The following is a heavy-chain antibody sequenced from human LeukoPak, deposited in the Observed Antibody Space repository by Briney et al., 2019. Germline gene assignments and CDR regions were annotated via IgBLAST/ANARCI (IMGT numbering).Heavy chain of an antibody. CDR2: ISYSGST. J-gene: IGHJ4*02. Sequence: SETLSLTCTVSGGSISSSSDYWGWIRQPPGKGLEWIGSISYSGSTYYNPSLKSRVTISVDTSKNQFSLKLSSVTAADTAVYYCARGHPVGTGIAAAGTNPSPPRGITGTTWDYWGQGTLVTVSS. CDR1: GGSISSSSDY. D-gene: IGHD6-13*01. CDR3: ARGHPVGTGIAAAGTNPSPPRGITGTTWDY. V-gene: IGHV4-39*01.